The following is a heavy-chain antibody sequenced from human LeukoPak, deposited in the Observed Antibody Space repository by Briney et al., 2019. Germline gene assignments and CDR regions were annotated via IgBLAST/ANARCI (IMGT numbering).Heavy chain of an antibody. CDR2: IYYSGST. CDR3: ARRGRKCSGGSCHSGVDY. Sequence: TSETLSLTCTVSGGSISSSSYYWGWIRQPPGKGLEWIGSIYYSGSTYYNPSLKSRVTISVDTSKNQFSLKLSSVTAADTAVHYCARRGRKCSGGSCHSGVDYWGQGTLVTVSS. J-gene: IGHJ4*02. V-gene: IGHV4-39*01. CDR1: GGSISSSSYY. D-gene: IGHD2-15*01.